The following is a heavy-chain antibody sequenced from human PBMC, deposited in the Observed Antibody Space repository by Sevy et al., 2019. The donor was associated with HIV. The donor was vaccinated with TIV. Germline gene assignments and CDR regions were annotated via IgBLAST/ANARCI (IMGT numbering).Heavy chain of an antibody. D-gene: IGHD6-19*01. CDR2: ISYDGSNK. J-gene: IGHJ4*02. V-gene: IGHV3-30*18. Sequence: GGPLRLSCAASGFTFSSYGMHWVRQAPGKGLEWVAVISYDGSNKYYADSVKGRFTISSDNSKNTLYLQMNSLRAEDTAVYYCAKDGYYIAVLDIDYWGQGTLVTVSS. CDR3: AKDGYYIAVLDIDY. CDR1: GFTFSSYG.